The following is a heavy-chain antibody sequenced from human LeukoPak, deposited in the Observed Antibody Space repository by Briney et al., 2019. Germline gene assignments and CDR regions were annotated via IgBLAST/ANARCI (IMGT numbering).Heavy chain of an antibody. D-gene: IGHD1-7*01. V-gene: IGHV3-30*15. CDR3: AREEQELVRDYYYYMDV. Sequence: GRSLRLSCVGSGFIFCNFAMHWVRQAPGKGLEWVALISYYGKSKYYADSMKGRFIISRDNSKNTLFLQMSGLRVEDTAVYYCAREEQELVRDYYYYMDVWGKGTTVTVSS. J-gene: IGHJ6*03. CDR1: GFIFCNFA. CDR2: ISYYGKSK.